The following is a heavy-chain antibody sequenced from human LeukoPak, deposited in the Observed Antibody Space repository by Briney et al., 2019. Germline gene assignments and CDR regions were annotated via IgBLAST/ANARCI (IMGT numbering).Heavy chain of an antibody. Sequence: ASVKVSCKASGYTFTGYYMHWVRQAPGQGLEWMGWINPNSGGTNYAQKFQGRVTMTMDTSISTAYMELSRLRSDDTAVYYCAILIVVVPAARDYWGQGTLVTVSS. D-gene: IGHD2-2*01. CDR3: AILIVVVPAARDY. J-gene: IGHJ4*02. CDR2: INPNSGGT. V-gene: IGHV1-2*02. CDR1: GYTFTGYY.